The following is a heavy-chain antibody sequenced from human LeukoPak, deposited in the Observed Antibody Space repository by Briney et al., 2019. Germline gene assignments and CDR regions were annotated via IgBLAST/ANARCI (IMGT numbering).Heavy chain of an antibody. D-gene: IGHD3-10*01. CDR3: ARDFQRITMVRGVKNWFDP. CDR1: GFTFSSYA. CDR2: ISGSGGST. Sequence: GGSLRLSCAASGFTFSSYAMSWVRQAPGKGLEWVSAISGSGGSTYYADSVKGRFTISRDNSKNTLYLQMNSLRAEDTAVYYCARDFQRITMVRGVKNWFDPWGQGTLVTVSS. J-gene: IGHJ5*02. V-gene: IGHV3-23*01.